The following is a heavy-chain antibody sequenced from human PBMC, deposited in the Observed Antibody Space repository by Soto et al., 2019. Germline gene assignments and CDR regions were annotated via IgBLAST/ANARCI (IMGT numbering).Heavy chain of an antibody. CDR2: ISGSGGST. Sequence: GGSLRLSCATSGFTFSVYAMSWVRQAPGKGLEWVSAISGSGGSTYYADSVKGRFTISRDNSKNTLYLQMNSLRAEDTAVYYCAAVAGTRFDYYYGMDVWGQGTTVTVSS. V-gene: IGHV3-23*01. J-gene: IGHJ6*02. CDR1: GFTFSVYA. D-gene: IGHD6-19*01. CDR3: AAVAGTRFDYYYGMDV.